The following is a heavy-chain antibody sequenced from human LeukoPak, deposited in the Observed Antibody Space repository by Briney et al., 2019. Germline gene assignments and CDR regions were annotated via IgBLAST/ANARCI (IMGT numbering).Heavy chain of an antibody. CDR3: ARHSSYYYYLDI. Sequence: SETLSLTRSVSGGSFSTYYWSWIRQPPGKGLEWIGYIYYSGSTDYNPSLKSRVTILVDTSKNQFSLKLSSVTAADTALYYCARHSSYYYYLDIWGQGTIVTVSS. D-gene: IGHD3-22*01. CDR1: GGSFSTYY. J-gene: IGHJ3*02. CDR2: IYYSGST. V-gene: IGHV4-59*08.